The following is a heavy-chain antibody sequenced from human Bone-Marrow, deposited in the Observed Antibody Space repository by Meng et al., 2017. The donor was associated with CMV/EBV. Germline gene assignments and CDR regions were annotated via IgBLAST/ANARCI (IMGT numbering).Heavy chain of an antibody. V-gene: IGHV1-2*02. CDR1: GYTFTGYY. Sequence: ASVKVSCKASGYTFTGYYMHWVRQAPGQGLEWMGWINPNSGGTNYAQKFQGRVTMTRDTSISTAYMELSRPRSDDTAVYYCAREILGYCSSTSCYYRPWGYWGQGTLVTVSS. CDR3: AREILGYCSSTSCYYRPWGY. D-gene: IGHD2-2*01. J-gene: IGHJ4*02. CDR2: INPNSGGT.